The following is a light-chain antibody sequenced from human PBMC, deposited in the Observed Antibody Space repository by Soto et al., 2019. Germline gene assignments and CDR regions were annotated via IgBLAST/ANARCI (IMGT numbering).Light chain of an antibody. CDR2: EAS. CDR1: QDVRDD. V-gene: IGKV1-17*01. J-gene: IGKJ1*01. Sequence: DIRMTQSPSSLSASVGDRVTITCRASQDVRDDLGWYQQTPGKAPERLIYEASTLHRGVPSRFSGSGSGTELTLTISSLQPEDFATYYCLQYSSYPWTFGQGTNVEIK. CDR3: LQYSSYPWT.